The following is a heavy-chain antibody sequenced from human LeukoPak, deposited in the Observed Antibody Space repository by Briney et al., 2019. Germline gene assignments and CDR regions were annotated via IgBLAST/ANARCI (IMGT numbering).Heavy chain of an antibody. CDR2: IIPIFGTA. CDR3: ARTPPYGDYENWFDP. J-gene: IGHJ5*02. D-gene: IGHD4-17*01. V-gene: IGHV1-69*05. Sequence: ASVKVSCKASGGTFSSYAISWVRQAPGQGLEWMGGIIPIFGTANYAQKFQGRVTMTRDTSTSTVYMELSSLRSEDTAVYYCARTPPYGDYENWFDPWGQGTLVTVSS. CDR1: GGTFSSYA.